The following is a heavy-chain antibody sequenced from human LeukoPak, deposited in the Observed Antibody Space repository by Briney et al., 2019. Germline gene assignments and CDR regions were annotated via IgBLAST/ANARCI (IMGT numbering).Heavy chain of an antibody. V-gene: IGHV4-61*02. Sequence: PSETLSLTCTDSGASISSGGNFWTWIRQPAGKGLEWIGRIYTSGSTNYNPSLKSRVTISADTSKKQFYLKLNSVTAADTAVYYCARDGIEAIDSWGQGTLVIVSS. CDR1: GASISSGGNF. J-gene: IGHJ4*02. CDR2: IYTSGST. D-gene: IGHD1-26*01. CDR3: ARDGIEAIDS.